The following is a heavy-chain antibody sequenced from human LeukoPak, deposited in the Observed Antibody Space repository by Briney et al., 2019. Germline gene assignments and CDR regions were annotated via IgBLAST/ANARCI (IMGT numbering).Heavy chain of an antibody. D-gene: IGHD3-16*02. CDR3: ARKSNYVWGSYRYGDFDY. J-gene: IGHJ4*02. V-gene: IGHV4-34*01. CDR2: INHSGST. CDR1: GGSFSGYY. Sequence: SETLSLTCAVYGGSFSGYYWSWIRQPPGKGLEWIGEINHSGSTNYNPSLKSRVTISVDTSKNQFSLKLSSVTAADTAVYYCARKSNYVWGSYRYGDFDYWGQRTLVTVSS.